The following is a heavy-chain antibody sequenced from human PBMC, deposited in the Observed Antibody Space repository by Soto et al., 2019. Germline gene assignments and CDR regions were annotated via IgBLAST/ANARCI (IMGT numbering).Heavy chain of an antibody. D-gene: IGHD1-26*01. CDR2: IHYSGST. CDR1: GFTFSSYS. Sequence: LRLSCAASGFTFSSYSMNWVRQAPGKGLEWIAYIHYSGSTYYNPSLKSRVTISVDTSKDQFSLKLSSVTAADTAVYYCARSRYSGSYFFDYWGQGILVTVSS. J-gene: IGHJ4*02. CDR3: ARSRYSGSYFFDY. V-gene: IGHV4-30-4*08.